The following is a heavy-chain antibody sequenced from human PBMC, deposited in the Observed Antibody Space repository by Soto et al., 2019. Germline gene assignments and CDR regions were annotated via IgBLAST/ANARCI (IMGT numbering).Heavy chain of an antibody. V-gene: IGHV3-23*01. Sequence: GGSLRLSCAASGFTFSSYAMSWVRQAPGKGLEWVSVISGSDDSTYYADSVKGRFTISRDNSKNTLYLQMNSLRAEDTALYYCAKRSSSSTFDYWAREPWSPSPQ. CDR1: GFTFSSYA. D-gene: IGHD6-6*01. J-gene: IGHJ4*02. CDR2: ISGSDDST. CDR3: AKRSSSSTFDY.